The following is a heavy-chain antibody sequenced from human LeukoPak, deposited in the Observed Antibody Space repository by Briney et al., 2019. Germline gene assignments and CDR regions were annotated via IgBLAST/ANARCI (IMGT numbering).Heavy chain of an antibody. CDR3: AARSNNWYVLDY. CDR2: ISGSGGST. D-gene: IGHD6-13*01. J-gene: IGHJ4*02. Sequence: GGSLRLSCAASGFTFSSYAMSWVRQAPGKGLEWVSAISGSGGSTYSADSVKGRFTISRDNSKNTLYLQMNSLRAEDTAVYYCAARSNNWYVLDYWGQGTLVTVSS. V-gene: IGHV3-23*01. CDR1: GFTFSSYA.